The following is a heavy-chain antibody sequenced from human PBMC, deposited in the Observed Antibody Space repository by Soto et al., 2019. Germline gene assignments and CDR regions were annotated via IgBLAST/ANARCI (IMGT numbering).Heavy chain of an antibody. CDR2: INSDGSST. CDR1: GFTFSSYW. D-gene: IGHD6-19*01. V-gene: IGHV3-74*01. J-gene: IGHJ6*02. CDR3: ARASGWYFLYYYYGMDV. Sequence: PGGSLRLSCAASGFTFSSYWMHWVRQAPGKGLVWVSRINSDGSSTSYADSVKGRFTISRDNAKNTLYLQMNSLRAEDTAVYYCARASGWYFLYYYYGMDVWGQGTTVTVSS.